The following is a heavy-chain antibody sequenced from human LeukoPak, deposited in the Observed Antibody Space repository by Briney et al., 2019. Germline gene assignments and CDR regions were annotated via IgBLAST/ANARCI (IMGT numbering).Heavy chain of an antibody. CDR1: GGSISSYY. V-gene: IGHV4-59*01. CDR3: ARGDYGDYLPVGFDY. Sequence: SETLSLTCTVSGGSISSYYWSWIRQPPGKGLEWIGYIYYSGSTNYNPSLKSRVTISVDTAKNQFSLKPSSVTAADTAVYYCARGDYGDYLPVGFDYWGQGTLVTVSS. CDR2: IYYSGST. D-gene: IGHD4-17*01. J-gene: IGHJ4*02.